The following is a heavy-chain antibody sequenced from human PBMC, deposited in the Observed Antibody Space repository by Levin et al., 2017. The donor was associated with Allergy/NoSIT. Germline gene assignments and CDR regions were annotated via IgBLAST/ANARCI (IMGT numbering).Heavy chain of an antibody. CDR3: AGVDSTKWELLV. CDR2: ISYDGSNK. V-gene: IGHV3-30*03. Sequence: GGSLRLSCAASGFTFSSYGMHWVRQAPGKGLEWVAVISYDGSNKDYADSVKGRFTISRDNSKNTLYMQMNSLRGEDTAVYYCAGVDSTKWELLVWGQGTLVTVSS. J-gene: IGHJ4*02. D-gene: IGHD1-26*01. CDR1: GFTFSSYG.